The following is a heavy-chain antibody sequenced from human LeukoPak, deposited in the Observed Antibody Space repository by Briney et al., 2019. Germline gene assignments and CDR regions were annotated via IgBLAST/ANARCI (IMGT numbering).Heavy chain of an antibody. CDR3: ARGRHDAFDI. V-gene: IGHV3-7*05. Sequence: PGGSLRLSCAASGFTFSSYWMTWVRQAPGKGLEWLANIKQDGSEKHYVDSVKGRFTISRDNAKNSLFLQMNSLRAEDTAVYYCARGRHDAFDIWGQGTMVTVSS. D-gene: IGHD1-1*01. CDR1: GFTFSSYW. CDR2: IKQDGSEK. J-gene: IGHJ3*02.